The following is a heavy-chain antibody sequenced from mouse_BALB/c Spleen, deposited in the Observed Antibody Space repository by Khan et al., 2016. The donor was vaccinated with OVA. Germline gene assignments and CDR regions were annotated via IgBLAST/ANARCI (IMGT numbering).Heavy chain of an antibody. CDR2: IYPESGNT. CDR3: ARSGIGSFAY. D-gene: IGHD2-2*01. Sequence: QVQLQQPGAELARPGAPVKLSCKASGYTFTDYFINWVKQRTGQGLEWIGEIYPESGNTYYNEKFKDKAILTADKPPSTAFMQLNSLTSEDSADYFCARSGIGSFAYWGQGTLVTVAA. CDR1: GYTFTDYF. V-gene: IGHV1-77*01. J-gene: IGHJ3*01.